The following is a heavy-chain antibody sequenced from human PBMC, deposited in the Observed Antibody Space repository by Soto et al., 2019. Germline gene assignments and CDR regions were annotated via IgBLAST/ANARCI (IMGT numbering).Heavy chain of an antibody. CDR2: MSANNGNT. CDR3: ARVFMITFGGVIVSWFDP. D-gene: IGHD3-16*02. Sequence: EASVKVSCKASGYTFTSYGISWVRQAPGQGLEWMGWMSANNGNTSYAQKLQGRVTMTRNTSISTAYMELSSLRSEDTAVYYCARVFMITFGGVIVSWFDPWGQGTLVTVSS. CDR1: GYTFTSYG. V-gene: IGHV1-8*02. J-gene: IGHJ5*02.